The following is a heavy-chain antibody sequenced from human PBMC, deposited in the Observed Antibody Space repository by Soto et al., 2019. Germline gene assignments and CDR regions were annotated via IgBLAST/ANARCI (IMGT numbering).Heavy chain of an antibody. V-gene: IGHV1-3*01. CDR2: INAGNGNT. J-gene: IGHJ4*02. CDR3: ARIYGTYYDILTGLWGGHFDY. D-gene: IGHD3-9*01. Sequence: ASVKVSCKASGYTFTSYAMHWVRQAPGQRLEWIGWINAGNGNTKYSQKFQGRVTMTSDTSTSTIYIELSSLKSEDTAVFYCARIYGTYYDILTGLWGGHFDYWGQGTQVTVSS. CDR1: GYTFTSYA.